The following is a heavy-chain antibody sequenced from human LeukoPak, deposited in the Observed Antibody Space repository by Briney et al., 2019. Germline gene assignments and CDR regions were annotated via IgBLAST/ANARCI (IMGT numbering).Heavy chain of an antibody. D-gene: IGHD1-26*01. V-gene: IGHV1-18*01. J-gene: IGHJ4*02. CDR3: AREVGVSHYYFDY. CDR1: GYPFTSYG. Sequence: ASVKVSCKASGYPFTSYGINWVRQAPGQGLEWMVWIITYNGNTNYAQKLQGRVTMTTDTSTSTGYMELRSLRSDDTAVYYCAREVGVSHYYFDYGGQGTLVTVSA. CDR2: IITYNGNT.